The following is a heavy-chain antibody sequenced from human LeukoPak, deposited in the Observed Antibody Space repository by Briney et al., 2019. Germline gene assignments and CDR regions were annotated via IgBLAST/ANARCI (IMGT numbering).Heavy chain of an antibody. CDR2: ISWNSGTI. CDR1: GFIFNNYA. V-gene: IGHV3-9*01. Sequence: GGSLRLSCAGSGFIFNNYAMHWVRQPPGKGLEWVSGISWNSGTIDYADSVRGRFTISRDNAKNSLHLQMDSLRVEDTAFYYCAKDNRRHYTSGPNPDSLHWGQGALVTVSS. J-gene: IGHJ4*02. D-gene: IGHD6-19*01. CDR3: AKDNRRHYTSGPNPDSLH.